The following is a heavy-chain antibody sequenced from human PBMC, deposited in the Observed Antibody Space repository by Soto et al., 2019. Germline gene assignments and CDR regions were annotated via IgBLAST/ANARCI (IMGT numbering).Heavy chain of an antibody. CDR3: AKGTRYSSSWYTGTNYYYGMDV. Sequence: EVQLLESGGGLVQPGGSLRLSCAASGFTFSSYAMSWVRQAPGKGLEWVSAISGSGGSTYYADSVKGRFTISRDNSKNTLYLKMNSLRAEDTAVYYCAKGTRYSSSWYTGTNYYYGMDVWGQGTTVTVSS. J-gene: IGHJ6*02. D-gene: IGHD6-13*01. V-gene: IGHV3-23*01. CDR2: ISGSGGST. CDR1: GFTFSSYA.